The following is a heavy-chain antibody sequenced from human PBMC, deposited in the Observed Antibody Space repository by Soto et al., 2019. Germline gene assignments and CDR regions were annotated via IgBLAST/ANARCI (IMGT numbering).Heavy chain of an antibody. Sequence: EVQLVESGGGLVQPGGSLRLSCAASGFTFSGFTMNWVRQAPGRGLEWVSYISRRGEPIYYADSVKGRFTISRDNAENSLYLQMNSLRDEDTAVYYCASRNLADCSGTSCLYYFDYWGQGTLVTVSS. D-gene: IGHD2-2*01. J-gene: IGHJ4*02. V-gene: IGHV3-48*02. CDR3: ASRNLADCSGTSCLYYFDY. CDR1: GFTFSGFT. CDR2: ISRRGEPI.